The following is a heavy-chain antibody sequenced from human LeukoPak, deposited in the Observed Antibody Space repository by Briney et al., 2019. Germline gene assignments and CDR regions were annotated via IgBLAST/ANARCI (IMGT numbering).Heavy chain of an antibody. CDR2: ISGSGGST. V-gene: IGHV3-23*01. J-gene: IGHJ4*02. CDR3: AKTWGSSYYFDY. Sequence: GSLRLSCAASGFTFSSYAMSWVRQAPGKGLEWVSAISGSGGSTYYADSVKGRFTISRDNSENTLYLQMNSLRAEDTAVYYCAKTWGSSYYFDYWGQGTLVTVSS. CDR1: GFTFSSYA. D-gene: IGHD3-16*01.